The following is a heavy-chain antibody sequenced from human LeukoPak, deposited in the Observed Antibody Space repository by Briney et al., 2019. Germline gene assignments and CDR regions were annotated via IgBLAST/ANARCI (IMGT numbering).Heavy chain of an antibody. CDR3: AIILTMVDFDY. CDR2: IIPIFGTA. CDR1: GGTFSSYA. V-gene: IGHV1-69*13. J-gene: IGHJ4*02. D-gene: IGHD3-10*01. Sequence: SVKVSCKASGGTFSSYAISWVRQAPGQGLEWMGGIIPIFGTANYAQKFRGRVTITADESTSTAYMELSSLRSEDTAVYYCAIILTMVDFDYWGQGTLVTVSS.